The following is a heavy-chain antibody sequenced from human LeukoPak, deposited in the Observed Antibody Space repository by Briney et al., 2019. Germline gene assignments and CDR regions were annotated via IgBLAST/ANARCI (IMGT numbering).Heavy chain of an antibody. CDR1: GYTFTSYY. CDR2: INPSGGST. D-gene: IGHD6-19*01. V-gene: IGHV1-46*01. J-gene: IGHJ4*02. CDR3: ARTLSGSLLDY. Sequence: ASVKVSCKTSGYTFTSYYMHWVRQAPGQGLEWMGIINPSGGSTSYAQKFQGRVTMTTDTSTSTVYMELSSLRSEDTAVYYCARTLSGSLLDYWGQGTLVTVSS.